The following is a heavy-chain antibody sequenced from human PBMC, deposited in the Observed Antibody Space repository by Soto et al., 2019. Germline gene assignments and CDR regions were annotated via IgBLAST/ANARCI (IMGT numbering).Heavy chain of an antibody. CDR1: GGSFSGYY. D-gene: IGHD2-8*01. CDR3: ARERYCTNGVCYTSYYYYGMDV. V-gene: IGHV4-34*01. Sequence: PSETLSLTCAVYGGSFSGYYWSWIRQPPGKGLEWIGEINHSGSTNYNPSLKSRVTISVDTSKNQFSLKLSSVTAADTAVYYCARERYCTNGVCYTSYYYYGMDVWGQGTTVTVSS. CDR2: INHSGST. J-gene: IGHJ6*02.